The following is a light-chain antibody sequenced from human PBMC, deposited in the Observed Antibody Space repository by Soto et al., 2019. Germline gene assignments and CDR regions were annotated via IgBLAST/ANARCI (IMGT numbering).Light chain of an antibody. J-gene: IGKJ3*01. Sequence: EILLTQSPGTLSLSPGESATLSCNASQTPRGNYFAWYRQTPGQAPRLLVYGPSLRAAGIPDRFSGSGSRTEFNLTINRVEPEDFAVYYCHQFGSSPFTFGPGTRVDI. V-gene: IGKV3-20*01. CDR2: GPS. CDR1: QTPRGNY. CDR3: HQFGSSPFT.